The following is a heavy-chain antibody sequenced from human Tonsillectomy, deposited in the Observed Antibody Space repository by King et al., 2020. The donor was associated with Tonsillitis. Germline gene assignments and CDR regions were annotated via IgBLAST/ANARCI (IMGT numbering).Heavy chain of an antibody. V-gene: IGHV4-38-2*02. J-gene: IGHJ6*02. CDR3: ARVQQQSPRLTNYYYSGMDV. Sequence: QLQESGPGLVKPSETLSLTCTVSRYSIRNGFYWGWIRQPPGKGLEWIGSIYHNGSTYHNPSLKSRVTISVDTSKNQLSLKLNSVTAADTAVYYCARVQQQSPRLTNYYYSGMDVWGQGTTVTVSS. CDR1: RYSIRNGFY. CDR2: IYHNGST. D-gene: IGHD6-13*01.